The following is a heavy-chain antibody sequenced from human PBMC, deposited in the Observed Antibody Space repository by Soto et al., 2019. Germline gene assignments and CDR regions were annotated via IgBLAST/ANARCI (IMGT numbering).Heavy chain of an antibody. CDR2: ISAYNGNT. J-gene: IGHJ5*02. Sequence: QVQLVQSGAEVKKPGASVKVSCKASGYTFTSYGISWVRQAPGQGLEWMGWISAYNGNTNYAQKLQGRVTMTTDTSTSTAYMELRSLRSDDTAVYYCASDLPLWFGELYHNWFDPWGQGTLVTVSS. V-gene: IGHV1-18*01. CDR3: ASDLPLWFGELYHNWFDP. CDR1: GYTFTSYG. D-gene: IGHD3-10*01.